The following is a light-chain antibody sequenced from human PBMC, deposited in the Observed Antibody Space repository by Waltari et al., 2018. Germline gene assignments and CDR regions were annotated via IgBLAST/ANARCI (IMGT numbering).Light chain of an antibody. CDR3: SSYTSARTVV. CDR1: SSDIGGYDY. Sequence: QSALTQPASVSGSPGQSITISCPGTSSDIGGYDYVSWYQQHAGKVPKLMIHNVSHRPSGVSNRFSGSKSGNTASLTISGLQAEDEADYYCSSYTSARTVVFGGGTKVTVL. CDR2: NVS. V-gene: IGLV2-14*03. J-gene: IGLJ2*01.